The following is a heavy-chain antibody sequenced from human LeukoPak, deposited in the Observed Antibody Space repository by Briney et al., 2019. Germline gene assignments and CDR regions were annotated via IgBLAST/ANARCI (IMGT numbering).Heavy chain of an antibody. CDR3: ARIRSDVVVGFDY. Sequence: GESLKISCKGPGYSFTSYWIGWVRQMPGKGLEWMGIIYPGDSDTRYSPSFQGQVTISADKSISTAYLQWSSLKASDTAMYYCARIRSDVVVGFDYWGQGTLVTVSS. J-gene: IGHJ4*02. CDR2: IYPGDSDT. CDR1: GYSFTSYW. D-gene: IGHD2-21*01. V-gene: IGHV5-51*01.